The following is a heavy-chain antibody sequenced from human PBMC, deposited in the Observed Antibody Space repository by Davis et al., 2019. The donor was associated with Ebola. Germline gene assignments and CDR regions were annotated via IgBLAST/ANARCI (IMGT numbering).Heavy chain of an antibody. CDR1: GYSFTSYW. V-gene: IGHV5-51*01. J-gene: IGHJ4*02. CDR3: ARRGYYDSSGYQKFFDY. Sequence: KVSCKGSGYSFTSYWIGWVRQMPGKGLEWMGIIYPGASDTRYSPSFQGQVTISADKSISTAYLQWSSLKASDTAMYYCARRGYYDSSGYQKFFDYWGQGTLVTVSS. D-gene: IGHD3-22*01. CDR2: IYPGASDT.